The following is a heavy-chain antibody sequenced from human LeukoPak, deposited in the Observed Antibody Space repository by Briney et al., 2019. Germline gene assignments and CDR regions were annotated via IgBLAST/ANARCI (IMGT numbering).Heavy chain of an antibody. Sequence: PGGCLRLSCAASGFTFIDYAMSWVRQDPGKGLEWVSTITGSGGTTYYADSVKGRFTTSRDNSKNTLYLQMISLRTEDTAVYYCAEEVGSTYPTFDYWGQGALVTVSS. V-gene: IGHV3-23*01. J-gene: IGHJ4*02. D-gene: IGHD1-26*01. CDR3: AEEVGSTYPTFDY. CDR2: ITGSGGTT. CDR1: GFTFIDYA.